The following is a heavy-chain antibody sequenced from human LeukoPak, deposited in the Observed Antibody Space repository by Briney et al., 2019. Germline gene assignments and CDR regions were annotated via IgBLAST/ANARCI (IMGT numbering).Heavy chain of an antibody. V-gene: IGHV4-59*08. CDR2: IYYSGST. CDR3: ARRLQHYYYYGMDV. D-gene: IGHD5-24*01. J-gene: IGHJ6*02. Sequence: SETLSPTCTVSGGSISSYYWSWIRQPPGKGLEWIGYIYYSGSTNYNPSLKSRVTISVDTSKNQFSLKLSSVTAADTAVYYCARRLQHYYYYGMDVWGQGTTVTVSS. CDR1: GGSISSYY.